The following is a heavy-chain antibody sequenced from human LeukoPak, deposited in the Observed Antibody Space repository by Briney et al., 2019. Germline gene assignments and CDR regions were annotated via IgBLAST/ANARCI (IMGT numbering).Heavy chain of an antibody. CDR1: GYTFTSYG. Sequence: GASVKVSCKASGYTFTSYGISWVREAPGQGLEWMGWISAYNGNTNYAQKLQGRVTMTTDTSTSTAYMGLRSLRSDDTAVYYCARDRIAVAGSSGKGVDYWGQGTLVTVSS. J-gene: IGHJ4*02. CDR2: ISAYNGNT. V-gene: IGHV1-18*01. D-gene: IGHD6-19*01. CDR3: ARDRIAVAGSSGKGVDY.